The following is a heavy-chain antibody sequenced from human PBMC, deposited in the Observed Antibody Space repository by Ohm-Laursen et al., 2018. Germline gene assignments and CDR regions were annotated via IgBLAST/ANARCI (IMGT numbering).Heavy chain of an antibody. CDR1: GFTFSDYY. V-gene: IGHV3-7*01. Sequence: SLRLSCAASGFTFSDYYMNWIRQAPGKGLEWVASIKQDGTEKHYVESMQGRFTISRDNAKNSVYLQMNSLRAEDTAIYYCARDPIDNNGYNPDYWGQGTLVTVSS. D-gene: IGHD1-14*01. J-gene: IGHJ4*02. CDR2: IKQDGTEK. CDR3: ARDPIDNNGYNPDY.